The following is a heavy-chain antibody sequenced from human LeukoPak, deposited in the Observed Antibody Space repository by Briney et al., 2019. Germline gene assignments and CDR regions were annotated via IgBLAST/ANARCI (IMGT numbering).Heavy chain of an antibody. J-gene: IGHJ4*02. Sequence: PGGSLRLSCAASGFTFSTYAMSWVRQAPGKGLEWVSGISGSGGSTFYADSVKGRFTISRDNSKNTLYLQMNSLSAEDTAVYYCAKDLGIVGATGGCWGQGTLVTVSS. CDR3: AKDLGIVGATGGC. CDR2: ISGSGGST. V-gene: IGHV3-23*01. D-gene: IGHD1-26*01. CDR1: GFTFSTYA.